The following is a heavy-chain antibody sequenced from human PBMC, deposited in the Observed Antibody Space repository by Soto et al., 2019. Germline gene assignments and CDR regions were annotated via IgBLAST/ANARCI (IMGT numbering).Heavy chain of an antibody. CDR1: GYTFTSYG. CDR3: AREIAAAGTKDYYGMDV. CDR2: ISAYNGNT. D-gene: IGHD6-13*01. J-gene: IGHJ6*02. Sequence: ASVKVSCKASGYTFTSYGISWVRQAPGQGLEWMGWISAYNGNTNYAQKLQGRVTMTTDTSTSTAYMELRSLRSDDTAVYYCAREIAAAGTKDYYGMDVWGQGTTVTVSS. V-gene: IGHV1-18*04.